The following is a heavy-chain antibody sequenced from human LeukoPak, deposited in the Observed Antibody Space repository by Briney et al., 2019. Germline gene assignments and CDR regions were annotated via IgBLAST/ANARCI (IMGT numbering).Heavy chain of an antibody. CDR2: ISAYNGNT. V-gene: IGHV1-18*01. D-gene: IGHD3-9*01. Sequence: GASVKLSRTASGYTFTSYGISWMRQAPGPGPEWMGWISAYNGNTNYAQKLQGRVTMTTDTSTSTAYMELRSLRSDDTAVYYCARVHQLRYFAWLVSWFDPWGQGTLVTASS. CDR1: GYTFTSYG. CDR3: ARVHQLRYFAWLVSWFDP. J-gene: IGHJ5*02.